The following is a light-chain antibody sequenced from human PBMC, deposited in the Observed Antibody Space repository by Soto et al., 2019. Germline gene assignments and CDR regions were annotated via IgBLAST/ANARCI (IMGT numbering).Light chain of an antibody. CDR1: QSVGSY. V-gene: IGKV3-11*01. Sequence: EIVLTQSPVILSLSPGERATLSCRASQSVGSYLGWYQQKPCQAPRLLMYDVSNRAAGIPARFSGSTSGTDFTLAISSLEPEDLAVYYCQHHSNWLWTFGQGTKVEIK. CDR2: DVS. CDR3: QHHSNWLWT. J-gene: IGKJ1*01.